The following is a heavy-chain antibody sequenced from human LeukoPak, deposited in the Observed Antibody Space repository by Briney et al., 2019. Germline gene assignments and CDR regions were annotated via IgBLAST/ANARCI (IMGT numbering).Heavy chain of an antibody. D-gene: IGHD6-19*01. CDR3: ARDPGYSSGWALRYFDL. CDR2: INPNSGGT. Sequence: ASVKVSCKASGYTFTGYYMHWVRQAPGQGLEWMGWINPNSGGTNYAQKFQGRVTMTRDTSISTAYMELSRLRSEDTAVYYCARDPGYSSGWALRYFDLWGRGTLVTVSS. CDR1: GYTFTGYY. V-gene: IGHV1-2*02. J-gene: IGHJ2*01.